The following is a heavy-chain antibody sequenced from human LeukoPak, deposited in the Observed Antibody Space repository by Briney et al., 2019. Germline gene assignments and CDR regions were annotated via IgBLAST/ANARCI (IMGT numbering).Heavy chain of an antibody. CDR2: INSDATST. V-gene: IGHV3-74*01. J-gene: IGHJ4*02. D-gene: IGHD3-10*01. CDR1: GFTLSSFW. Sequence: GGSLRLSCATSGFTLSSFWMHWVRQPPGKGLVWASRINSDATSTNYADSVKGRFTISRDNTKNTVYLQMNSLGAEDTAVYYCARGGWGSSVHFDTWGQGALVTVSS. CDR3: ARGGWGSSVHFDT.